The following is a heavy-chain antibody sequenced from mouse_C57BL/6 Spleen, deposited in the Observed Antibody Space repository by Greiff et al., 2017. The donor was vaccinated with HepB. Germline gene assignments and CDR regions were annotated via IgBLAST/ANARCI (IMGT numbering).Heavy chain of an antibody. D-gene: IGHD2-4*01. CDR3: SIYYDYFYYAMDY. J-gene: IGHJ4*01. V-gene: IGHV14-1*01. CDR2: IDPEDGDT. Sequence: EVQLQQSGAELVRPGASVKLSCTASGFNIKDYYMHWVKQRPEQGLEWIGRIDPEDGDTEYAPKFQGKATMTADTSSNPAYLQLSSLTSEDTAVYYCSIYYDYFYYAMDYWGQGTSVTVSS. CDR1: GFNIKDYY.